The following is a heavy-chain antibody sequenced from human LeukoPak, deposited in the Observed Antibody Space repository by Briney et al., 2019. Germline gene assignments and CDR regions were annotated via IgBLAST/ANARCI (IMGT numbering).Heavy chain of an antibody. CDR3: ARGPYDFWSGYQDY. V-gene: IGHV3-21*01. J-gene: IGHJ4*02. CDR1: GFTFSSYS. Sequence: PGGSLRLSCAASGFTFSSYSMNWVRQAPGKGLEWVSSISSSSTYIYYADSVKGRFTISRDNAKNSLYLQMNSLRAEDTAVYYCARGPYDFWSGYQDYWGQGTPVTVSS. D-gene: IGHD3-3*01. CDR2: ISSSSTYI.